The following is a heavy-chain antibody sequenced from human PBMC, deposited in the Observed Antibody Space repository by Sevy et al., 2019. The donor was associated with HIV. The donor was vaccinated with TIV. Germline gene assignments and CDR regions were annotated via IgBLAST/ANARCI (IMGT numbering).Heavy chain of an antibody. D-gene: IGHD1-26*01. CDR2: ITGSGGST. V-gene: IGHV3-23*01. CDR3: ARDILGAVAASDY. CDR1: GFTFSSDS. Sequence: GGSLRLSCAASGFTFSSDSMSWVHQAPGKGLEWVSSITGSGGSTYYADSVQGRFIISRDNSKNTLYLQMNFVRAEDTAVFYCARDILGAVAASDYWGQGIPVTVSS. J-gene: IGHJ4*02.